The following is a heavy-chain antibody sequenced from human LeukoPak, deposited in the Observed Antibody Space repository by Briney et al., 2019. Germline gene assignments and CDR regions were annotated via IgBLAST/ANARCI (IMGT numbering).Heavy chain of an antibody. V-gene: IGHV3-48*03. CDR2: ISSSGNTI. D-gene: IGHD2-21*02. CDR1: GFTFSSYE. CDR3: ARDVPAYCGGDCPNPY. Sequence: GGSLRLSCAASGFTFSSYEMNWVRQAPGKGLEWVSYISSSGNTIYYADSVKGRFTISRDNAKNSLYLQMNSLRAEDTAVYYCARDVPAYCGGDCPNPYWGQGTLVTVSS. J-gene: IGHJ4*02.